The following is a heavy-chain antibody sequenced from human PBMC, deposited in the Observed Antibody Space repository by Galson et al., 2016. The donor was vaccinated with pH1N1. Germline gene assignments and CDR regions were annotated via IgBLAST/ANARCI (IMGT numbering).Heavy chain of an antibody. CDR3: AREERDCSSTSCFSDNYYYYYFMGV. Sequence: SCKASGGTFTNYPISWVRQAPGQALEWMGGIVPLFNTLHYAQKFRGRLTITADKSTSTAYMELSSLSSEDSAIYYCAREERDCSSTSCFSDNYYYYYFMGVWGKGTTVTVSS. J-gene: IGHJ6*03. CDR1: GGTFTNYP. D-gene: IGHD2-2*01. V-gene: IGHV1-69*06. CDR2: IVPLFNTL.